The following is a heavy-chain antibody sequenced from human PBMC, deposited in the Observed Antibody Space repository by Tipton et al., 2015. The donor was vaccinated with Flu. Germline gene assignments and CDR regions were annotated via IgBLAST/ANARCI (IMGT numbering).Heavy chain of an antibody. CDR3: ARGYCSGGSCLFYYYYMDV. CDR2: INHSGST. D-gene: IGHD2-15*01. V-gene: IGHV4-34*01. CDR1: GGSFSGYY. Sequence: TLSLTCAVYGGSFSGYYWSWIRQPPGKGLEWIGEINHSGSTNYNPSLKSRVTISVDTSKNQFSLKLSSVTAADTAVYYCARGYCSGGSCLFYYYYMDVWGKGTTVTVSS. J-gene: IGHJ6*03.